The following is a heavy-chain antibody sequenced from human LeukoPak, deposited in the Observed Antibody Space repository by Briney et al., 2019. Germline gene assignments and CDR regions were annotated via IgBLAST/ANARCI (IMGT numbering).Heavy chain of an antibody. Sequence: ASVKVSCKASGYTFTSYGISWVRRAPGQGLEWMGWISAYNGNTNYAQKLQGRVTMTTDTSTSTAYMELRSLRSDDTAVYYCARDVGVDFWSGYRAGVIWGQGTMVTVSS. CDR1: GYTFTSYG. CDR2: ISAYNGNT. J-gene: IGHJ3*02. V-gene: IGHV1-18*01. CDR3: ARDVGVDFWSGYRAGVI. D-gene: IGHD3-3*01.